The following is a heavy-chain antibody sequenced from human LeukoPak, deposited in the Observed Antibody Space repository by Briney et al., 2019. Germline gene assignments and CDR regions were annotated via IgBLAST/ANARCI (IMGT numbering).Heavy chain of an antibody. V-gene: IGHV3-30*01. CDR3: ARDDSSSWD. Sequence: SVKGRFTISRDNSKNTLYLQMNSLRAEDTAVYYCARDDSSSWDWGQGTLVTVSS. D-gene: IGHD6-6*01. J-gene: IGHJ4*02.